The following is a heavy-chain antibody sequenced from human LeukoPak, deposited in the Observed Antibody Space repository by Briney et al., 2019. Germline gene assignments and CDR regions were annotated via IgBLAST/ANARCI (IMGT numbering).Heavy chain of an antibody. V-gene: IGHV3-21*01. D-gene: IGHD4-23*01. J-gene: IGHJ3*02. CDR3: ARRTDYGGNSGAFDI. Sequence: KSGGSQRLSCAASGFTFSSYSMNWVRQAPGKGLEWVSSISSSSSYIYYADSVKGRFTISRDNAKNSLYLQMNSLRAEDTAVYYCARRTDYGGNSGAFDIWGQGTMVTVSS. CDR1: GFTFSSYS. CDR2: ISSSSSYI.